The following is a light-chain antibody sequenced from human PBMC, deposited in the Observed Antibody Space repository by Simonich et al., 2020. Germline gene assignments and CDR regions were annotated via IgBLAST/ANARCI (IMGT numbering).Light chain of an antibody. V-gene: IGKV4-1*01. J-gene: IGKJ3*01. CDR1: QSVLYSSNNKNY. CDR2: WES. Sequence: DIVMTQSPDSLAVSLGERATINCKSSQSVLYSSNNKNYLAWYQQKPGQPPKLPIYWESTRESGVHDRFSGSGSGTDFTLTISSLQAEDVAVYYCQQYYSTPFTFGPGTKVDIK. CDR3: QQYYSTPFT.